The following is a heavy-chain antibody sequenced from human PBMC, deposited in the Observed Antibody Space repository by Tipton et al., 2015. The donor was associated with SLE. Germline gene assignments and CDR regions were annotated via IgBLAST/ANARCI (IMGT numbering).Heavy chain of an antibody. D-gene: IGHD6-19*01. V-gene: IGHV4-59*01. Sequence: TLSLTCTVSGGSISSYYWSWIRQPPGKALEWIGYIYYSGISNYNPSLKSRVSVSIDTSKNHFSLKLSSVTAADTAVYYCARGDISVAIYDFWGPGSLVTVSS. CDR3: ARGDISVAIYDF. J-gene: IGHJ4*02. CDR2: IYYSGIS. CDR1: GGSISSYY.